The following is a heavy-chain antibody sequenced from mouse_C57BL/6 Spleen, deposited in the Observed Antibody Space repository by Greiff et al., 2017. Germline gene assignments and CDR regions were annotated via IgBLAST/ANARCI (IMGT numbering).Heavy chain of an antibody. Sequence: QVQLQQSGPELVKPGASVKISCKASGYAFSSSWMNWVKQRPGKGLEWIGRIYPGDGDTNYNGKFKGKATLTADKSSSTAYMQLSSLTSEDSAVXFCARERVYYYGTGAMDYWGQGTSVTVSS. CDR2: IYPGDGDT. CDR1: GYAFSSSW. J-gene: IGHJ4*01. CDR3: ARERVYYYGTGAMDY. D-gene: IGHD1-1*01. V-gene: IGHV1-82*01.